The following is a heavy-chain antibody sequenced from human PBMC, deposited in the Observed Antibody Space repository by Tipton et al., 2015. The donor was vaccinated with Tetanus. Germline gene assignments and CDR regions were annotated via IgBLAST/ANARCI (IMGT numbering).Heavy chain of an antibody. Sequence: QLVQSGAEVKKPGASVKVSCKAAGYNVTSYHMHWVRQAPGQGLEWMGVINTTGGSTRYAQKFQDRVTMTRDMSTGTVYMELSSLPSEDTALYYCAGGGVVTAIQRVPQGYWGQGTLVTVSS. CDR1: GYNVTSYH. D-gene: IGHD2-21*02. V-gene: IGHV1-46*01. CDR2: INTTGGST. J-gene: IGHJ4*02. CDR3: AGGGVVTAIQRVPQGY.